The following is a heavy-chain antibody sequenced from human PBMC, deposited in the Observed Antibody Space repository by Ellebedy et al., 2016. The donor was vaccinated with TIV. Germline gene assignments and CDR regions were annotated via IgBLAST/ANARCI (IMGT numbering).Heavy chain of an antibody. CDR1: GYTFTDYY. J-gene: IGHJ4*02. D-gene: IGHD6-13*01. CDR3: ARGVSSNWYEAFDF. Sequence: AASVKVSCKASGYTFTDYYLHWVRHDPGQGLEWLGWLNPNSVGTNFAQKFQGWVTLTRDTTITTAYMELSSLTSDDTATAVFYCARGVSSNWYEAFDFWGQGTLVTASS. V-gene: IGHV1-2*04. CDR2: LNPNSVGT.